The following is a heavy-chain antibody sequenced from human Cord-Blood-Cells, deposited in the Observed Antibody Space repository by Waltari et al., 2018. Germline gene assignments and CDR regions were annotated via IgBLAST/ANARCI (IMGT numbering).Heavy chain of an antibody. CDR1: GFTFSSYG. Sequence: QVQLVESGGGVVQPGRSLRLSCAASGFTFSSYGMHWVRQAPGTGREWVAVISYDGSNKYYADSVKGRFTISRDNSKNTLYLQMNSLRAEDTAVYYCAKDVSITIFVVVSGMDVWGQGTTVTVSS. CDR2: ISYDGSNK. V-gene: IGHV3-30*18. CDR3: AKDVSITIFVVVSGMDV. J-gene: IGHJ6*02. D-gene: IGHD3-3*01.